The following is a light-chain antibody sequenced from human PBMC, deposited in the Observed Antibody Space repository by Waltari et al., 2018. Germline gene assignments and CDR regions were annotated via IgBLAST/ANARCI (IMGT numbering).Light chain of an antibody. V-gene: IGKV1-5*03. CDR2: KAS. Sequence: TCRASQNIKICLTWYQQKPEKAPNLLIYKASSLQSGVPSRFSGSGSGTEFALTINSLQPDDFATYYCQQYDTYPWTFGHGTKVEIK. CDR3: QQYDTYPWT. J-gene: IGKJ1*01. CDR1: QNIKIC.